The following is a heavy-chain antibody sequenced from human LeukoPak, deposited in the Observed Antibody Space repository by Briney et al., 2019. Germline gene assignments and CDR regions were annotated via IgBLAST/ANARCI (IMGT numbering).Heavy chain of an antibody. V-gene: IGHV1-69*13. CDR1: GYTFTSYD. CDR2: IIPIFGTA. CDR3: ARGNYYGSGSYHPKYNWFDP. J-gene: IGHJ5*02. D-gene: IGHD3-10*01. Sequence: SVKVSCKASGYTFTSYDINWVRQATGQGLEWMGGIIPIFGTANYAQKFQGGVTITADESTSTAYMELSSLRSEDTAVYYCARGNYYGSGSYHPKYNWFDPWGQGTLVTVSS.